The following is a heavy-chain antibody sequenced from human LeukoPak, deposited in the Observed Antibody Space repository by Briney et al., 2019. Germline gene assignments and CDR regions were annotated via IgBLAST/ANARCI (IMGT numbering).Heavy chain of an antibody. CDR2: INPNSGGT. V-gene: IGHV1-2*02. D-gene: IGHD5-18*01. Sequence: ASVKVSCKASGYTFTGYYMHWVRQAPGQGLEWMGWINPNSGGTNYAQKFQGRVTMTRDTSISTAYMELSRLRSGDTAVYYCARGEDTAMVSPGFDYWGQGTLVTVSS. CDR1: GYTFTGYY. CDR3: ARGEDTAMVSPGFDY. J-gene: IGHJ4*02.